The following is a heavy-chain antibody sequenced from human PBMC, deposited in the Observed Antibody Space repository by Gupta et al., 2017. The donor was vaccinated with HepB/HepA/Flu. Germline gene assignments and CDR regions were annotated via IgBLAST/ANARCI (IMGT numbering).Heavy chain of an antibody. CDR2: IRSKANSYAT. V-gene: IGHV3-73*02. CDR1: GFTFSGSP. J-gene: IGHJ6*03. CDR3: TSLWSYYMDV. D-gene: IGHD2-21*01. Sequence: EVQLVESGGGLVQPGGSLKLSCAASGFTFSGSPMHWVRQASGKGLEWVGRIRSKANSYATAYAASVKGRFTISRDDSKNTAYLQMNSLKTEDTAVYYCTSLWSYYMDVWGKGTTVTVSS.